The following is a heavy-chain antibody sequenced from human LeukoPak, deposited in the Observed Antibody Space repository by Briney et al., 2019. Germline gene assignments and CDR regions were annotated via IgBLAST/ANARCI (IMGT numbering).Heavy chain of an antibody. CDR2: VTNSGGSGGST. Sequence: PGGSLRLSCAASGFTFSNYAMSWVRQAPGKGLQWVSAVTNSGGSGGSTYYADSMNGRFTISRDNSKNSLYLQMNSLRTEDTALYYCAKDIGYSYGSWDPFEIWGQGTMVTLSS. J-gene: IGHJ3*02. CDR3: AKDIGYSYGSWDPFEI. D-gene: IGHD5-18*01. V-gene: IGHV3-43*02. CDR1: GFTFSNYA.